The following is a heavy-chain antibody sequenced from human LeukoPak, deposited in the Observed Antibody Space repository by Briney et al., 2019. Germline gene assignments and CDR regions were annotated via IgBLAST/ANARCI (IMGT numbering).Heavy chain of an antibody. J-gene: IGHJ5*02. D-gene: IGHD3-10*01. CDR3: ARTSLGGAWFDP. CDR2: IYYNGST. Sequence: PSETLSLTCTVSGGSISSGDYYWSWIRQPPGKGLEWIGYIYYNGSTYYNPSLKSRVTISVDTSKNQFSLKLSSVTAADTAVYYCARTSLGGAWFDPWGQGTLVTVSS. CDR1: GGSISSGDYY. V-gene: IGHV4-30-4*08.